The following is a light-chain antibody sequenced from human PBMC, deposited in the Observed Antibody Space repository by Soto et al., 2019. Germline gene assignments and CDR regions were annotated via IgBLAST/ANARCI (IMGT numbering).Light chain of an antibody. CDR2: EVS. CDR1: SSDVGGYNF. CDR3: NSYTSSRTLL. J-gene: IGLJ3*02. Sequence: QSALTQPASVSGSPGQSITISCTGTSSDVGGYNFVSWYQQHPGKAPKLMIYEVSNRPSGVSNRFSGSKSGNTASLTISGLQAEDEADYYCNSYTSSRTLLFGGGTKVTVL. V-gene: IGLV2-14*01.